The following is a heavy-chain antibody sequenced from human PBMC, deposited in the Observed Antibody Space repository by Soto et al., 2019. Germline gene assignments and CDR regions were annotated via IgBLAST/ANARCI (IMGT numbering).Heavy chain of an antibody. J-gene: IGHJ6*02. Sequence: QVQLQESGPGLVKPSQTLSLTCTVSGGSISSGGYYWTWIRQHPGKGLEWIGYIYYSGSAYYNPSLKSRVTISVDTSKNQFSLKLSSVTAADTAVYYCARYYYDSSGYLRRSMDVWGQGTTVTVSS. D-gene: IGHD3-22*01. CDR2: IYYSGSA. CDR3: ARYYYDSSGYLRRSMDV. CDR1: GGSISSGGYY. V-gene: IGHV4-31*03.